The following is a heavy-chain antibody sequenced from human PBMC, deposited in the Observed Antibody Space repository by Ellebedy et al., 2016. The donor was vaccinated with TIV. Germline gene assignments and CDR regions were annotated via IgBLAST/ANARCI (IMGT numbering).Heavy chain of an antibody. CDR2: MNPDRGNT. V-gene: IGHV1-8*01. J-gene: IGHJ3*02. CDR3: ARVSRWEAFDI. CDR1: GYIFTSHD. Sequence: ASVKVSXXTSGYIFTSHDINWVRQATGQGLEWMGWMNPDRGNTGYAQKFQGRVTMTRNTSISTAYMELSSLTSEDTAVYYCARVSRWEAFDIWGQGTMVTVSS. D-gene: IGHD1-26*01.